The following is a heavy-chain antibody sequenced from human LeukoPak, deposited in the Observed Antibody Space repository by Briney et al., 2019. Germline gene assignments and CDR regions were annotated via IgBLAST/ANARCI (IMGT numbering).Heavy chain of an antibody. D-gene: IGHD2-21*02. CDR2: MNPNSGNT. CDR1: GYTFTSND. Sequence: ASVKLSCKASGYTFTSNDINWVRQAHAQGLEWMGWMNPNSGNTSYAQKFQGRVTMTRNTSISTAYMELSSLRSEDTAVYYCARGRPFVCGGDCYHYWGQGTLVTVSS. J-gene: IGHJ4*02. V-gene: IGHV1-8*01. CDR3: ARGRPFVCGGDCYHY.